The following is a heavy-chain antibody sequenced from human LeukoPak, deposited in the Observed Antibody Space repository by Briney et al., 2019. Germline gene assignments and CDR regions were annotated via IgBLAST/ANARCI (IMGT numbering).Heavy chain of an antibody. CDR1: GFTFSSYW. CDR2: IKQDGSEK. J-gene: IGHJ4*02. CDR3: ARISGSGSIYSYFDY. Sequence: PGGSLRPSCAASGFTFSSYWMSWVRQAPGKGLEWVANIKQDGSEKYYVDSVKGRFTISRDNAKNSLYLQMNSLRAEDTAVYYCARISGSGSIYSYFDYWGQGTLVTVSS. V-gene: IGHV3-7*01. D-gene: IGHD3-10*01.